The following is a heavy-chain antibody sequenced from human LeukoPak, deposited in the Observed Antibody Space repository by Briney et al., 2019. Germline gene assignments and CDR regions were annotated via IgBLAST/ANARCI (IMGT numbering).Heavy chain of an antibody. CDR1: GGSISSYY. J-gene: IGHJ5*02. V-gene: IGHV4-59*01. Sequence: SETLSLTCTVSGGSISSYYWSWIRQPPGKGLEWIGYIYYSGSTNYNPSLKSRVTISVDTSKNQFSLKLSSVTAADTAVYYCARGALYYYGSGSSRWFDPWGQGTLVTVSS. D-gene: IGHD3-10*01. CDR2: IYYSGST. CDR3: ARGALYYYGSGSSRWFDP.